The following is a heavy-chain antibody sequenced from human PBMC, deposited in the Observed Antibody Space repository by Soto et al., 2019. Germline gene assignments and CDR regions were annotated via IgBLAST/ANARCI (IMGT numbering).Heavy chain of an antibody. J-gene: IGHJ6*02. Sequence: QPGGSLRLSCSASGFTFSRFVMSWVRQAPGKGLEWVADITDSGYTSKEADSVKGRFTISRDNSKSTLYLQMNSLRAEDTAIYYCAQNGQWLATPPVAWGQGSLVTVSSGKDIVVVPAAKPVGINANYYYYGMDVWGQGTTVTVSS. V-gene: IGHV3-23*01. CDR2: ITDSGYTS. D-gene: IGHD2-2*02. CDR1: GFTFSRFV. CDR3: AQNGQWLATPPVAWGQGSLVTVSSGKDIVVVPAAKPVGINANYYYYGMDV.